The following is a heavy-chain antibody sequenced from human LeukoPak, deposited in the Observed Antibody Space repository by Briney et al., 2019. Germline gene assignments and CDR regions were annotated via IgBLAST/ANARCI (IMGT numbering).Heavy chain of an antibody. CDR3: ARAGANYYDSSGYYGY. D-gene: IGHD3-22*01. CDR1: GFTFSSYS. Sequence: GGSLRLSCAASGFTFSSYSMNWVRQAPGKGLEWVSSISSSSSYIYYADSVKGRFTISRDNAKDSLYLQMNSLRAEDTAVYYCARAGANYYDSSGYYGYWGQGTLVTVSS. CDR2: ISSSSSYI. V-gene: IGHV3-21*01. J-gene: IGHJ4*02.